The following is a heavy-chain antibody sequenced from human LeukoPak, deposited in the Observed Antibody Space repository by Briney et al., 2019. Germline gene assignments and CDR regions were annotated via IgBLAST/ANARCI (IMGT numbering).Heavy chain of an antibody. D-gene: IGHD2-21*02. CDR3: AKHIVVVTAGAFDI. CDR2: IYSGGST. CDR1: GFTVSSNY. J-gene: IGHJ3*02. Sequence: GGSLRLSCAASGFTVSSNYMSWVRRAPGKGLEWVSVIYSGGSTYYADSVKGRFTISRDNSKNTLYLQMNSLRAEDTAVYYCAKHIVVVTAGAFDIWGQGTMVTVSS. V-gene: IGHV3-53*01.